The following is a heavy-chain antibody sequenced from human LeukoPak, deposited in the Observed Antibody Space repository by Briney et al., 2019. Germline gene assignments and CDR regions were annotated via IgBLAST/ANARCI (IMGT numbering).Heavy chain of an antibody. D-gene: IGHD6-19*01. J-gene: IGHJ3*02. CDR1: GGSISSGGYY. Sequence: PSETLSLTCTVSGGSISSGGYYWSWIRQHPGKGLEWIGYIYYSGSTYYNPSLQSRVTISVDTSKNQFSLKLSSVTAADTAVYYCARDKSVVAVAGFDAFDIWGQGTTVTVSS. CDR2: IYYSGST. V-gene: IGHV4-31*03. CDR3: ARDKSVVAVAGFDAFDI.